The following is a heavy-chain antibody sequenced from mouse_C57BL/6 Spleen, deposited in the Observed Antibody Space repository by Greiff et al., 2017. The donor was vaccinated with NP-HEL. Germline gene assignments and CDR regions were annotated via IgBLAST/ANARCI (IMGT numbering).Heavy chain of an antibody. CDR1: GYSITSGYY. CDR2: ISYDGSN. D-gene: IGHD2-2*01. V-gene: IGHV3-6*01. J-gene: IGHJ2*01. Sequence: DVKLQESGPGLVKPSQSLSLTCSVTGYSITSGYYWNWIRQFPGNKLEWMGYISYDGSNNYNPSLKNRISITRDTSKNQFFLKLNSVTTEDTATYYCASGYDGGGYFDYWGQGTTLTVSS. CDR3: ASGYDGGGYFDY.